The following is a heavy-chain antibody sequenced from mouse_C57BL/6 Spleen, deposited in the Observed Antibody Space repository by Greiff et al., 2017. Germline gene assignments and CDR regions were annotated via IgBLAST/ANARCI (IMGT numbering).Heavy chain of an antibody. J-gene: IGHJ1*03. V-gene: IGHV5-4*03. CDR1: GFTFSSYA. Sequence: EVKLVESGGGLVKPGGSLKLSCAASGFTFSSYAMSWVRQTPEKRLEWVATISDGGSYTYYPDNVKGRFTILRDNAKNNLSLQMSHLKSVDTAMYYCARAVYGSSYDWYFDVWGTGTTVTVSS. CDR2: ISDGGSYT. CDR3: ARAVYGSSYDWYFDV. D-gene: IGHD1-1*01.